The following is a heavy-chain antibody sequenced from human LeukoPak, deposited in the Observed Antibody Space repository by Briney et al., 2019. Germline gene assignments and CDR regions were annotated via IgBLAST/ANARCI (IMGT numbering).Heavy chain of an antibody. V-gene: IGHV4-39*01. CDR1: GGSISSSSYY. CDR2: IYYSGST. CDR3: ARGAARPFDY. J-gene: IGHJ4*02. Sequence: KPSETLSLTCTVSGGSISSSSYYWGWIRQPPGKGLEWIGSIYYSGSTYYNPSLKSRVTISVDTSKNQFSLKLSSVTAADTAVHYCARGAARPFDYWGQGTLVTVSS. D-gene: IGHD6-6*01.